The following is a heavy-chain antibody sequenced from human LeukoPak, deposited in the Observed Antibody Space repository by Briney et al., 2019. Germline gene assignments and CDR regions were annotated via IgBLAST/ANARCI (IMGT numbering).Heavy chain of an antibody. CDR3: AELGITMIGGV. Sequence: GGSLRLSCAASGFTFSSYGMNWVRQAPGKGLEWVSAISGSGGSTYYADSVKGRFTISRDNAKNSLYLQMNSLRAEDTAVYYCAELGITMIGGVWGKGTTVTISS. J-gene: IGHJ6*04. V-gene: IGHV3-23*01. CDR1: GFTFSSYG. CDR2: ISGSGGST. D-gene: IGHD3-10*02.